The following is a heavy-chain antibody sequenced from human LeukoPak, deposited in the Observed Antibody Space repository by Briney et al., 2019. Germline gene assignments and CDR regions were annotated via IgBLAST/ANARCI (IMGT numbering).Heavy chain of an antibody. D-gene: IGHD3-9*01. CDR1: GFSLSTSGMC. J-gene: IGHJ5*02. Sequence: SGPTLVNPTQTLTLTCTFSGFSLSTSGMCVSWIRHPPGKALEWLARIDWDDDKYYSTSLKPRLTISKDTSKNQVVLTMTNMDPVDTATYYCAREITIFEWFDPWGQGTLVTVSS. CDR3: AREITIFEWFDP. CDR2: IDWDDDK. V-gene: IGHV2-70*11.